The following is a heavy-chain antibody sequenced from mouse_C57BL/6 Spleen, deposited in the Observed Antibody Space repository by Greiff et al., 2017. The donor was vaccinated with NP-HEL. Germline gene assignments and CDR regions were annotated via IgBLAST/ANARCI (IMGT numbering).Heavy chain of an antibody. CDR1: GYTFTGYW. D-gene: IGHD1-1*01. CDR2: ILPGSGST. J-gene: IGHJ4*01. V-gene: IGHV1-9*01. Sequence: VQLQQSGAELMKPGASVKLSCKATGYTFTGYWIEWVKQRPGHGLEWIGEILPGSGSTNYNEKFKGKATFTADTSSNPAYMQLSSLTTEDSAIYYCATNSYYYGSSYDYAMDYWGQGTSVTVSS. CDR3: ATNSYYYGSSYDYAMDY.